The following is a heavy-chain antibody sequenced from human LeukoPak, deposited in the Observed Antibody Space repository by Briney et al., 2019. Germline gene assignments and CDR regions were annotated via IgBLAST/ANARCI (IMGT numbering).Heavy chain of an antibody. Sequence: SVKVSCKASGGTFSSYAMRGVRQARGQGLEGMGGIIPIFGTANYAQKFQGRVTITTDESTSTAYMELSSLRSEDTAVYSCARGIAAAGPSYYYYYSYMDVWGKGTTVTVSS. CDR1: GGTFSSYA. D-gene: IGHD6-13*01. V-gene: IGHV1-69*05. CDR2: IIPIFGTA. CDR3: ARGIAAAGPSYYYYYSYMDV. J-gene: IGHJ6*03.